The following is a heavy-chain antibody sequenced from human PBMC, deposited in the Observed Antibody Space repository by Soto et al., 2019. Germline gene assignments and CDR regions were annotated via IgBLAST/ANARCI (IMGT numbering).Heavy chain of an antibody. D-gene: IGHD2-2*01. CDR3: AKDSADCASTSCYGFFGY. V-gene: IGHV3-23*01. Sequence: CGPMRLSYTAVDCTVVSYASTRIIKDTGNGLEWVSAISGSGISTFYADSVKGRFTISRDNSKNTLYLQMNSLRVADTAVYYCAKDSADCASTSCYGFFGYWGQGTLVTVYS. CDR1: DCTVVSYA. CDR2: ISGSGIST. J-gene: IGHJ4*02.